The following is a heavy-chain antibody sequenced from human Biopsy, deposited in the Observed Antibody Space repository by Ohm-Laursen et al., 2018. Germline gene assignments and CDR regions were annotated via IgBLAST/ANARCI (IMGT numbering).Heavy chain of an antibody. CDR3: ARRLPLRGFVFDV. CDR1: GDSITSYF. Sequence: TLSLTCTVSGDSITSYFWNWIRQAPGKGLEWIGNIYYRGNTNYSPSLKSRATISLDSSKNQFSLNLNSVTATDTAVYYCARRLPLRGFVFDVWGQGTVVTVS. J-gene: IGHJ3*01. D-gene: IGHD3-10*01. V-gene: IGHV4-59*08. CDR2: IYYRGNT.